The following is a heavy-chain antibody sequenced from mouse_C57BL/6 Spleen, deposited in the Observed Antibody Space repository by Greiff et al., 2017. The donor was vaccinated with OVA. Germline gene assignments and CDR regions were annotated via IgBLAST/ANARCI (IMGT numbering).Heavy chain of an antibody. V-gene: IGHV1-64*01. CDR2: IHPNRGRT. J-gene: IGHJ4*01. CDR3: ARRYYGPCDARDY. D-gene: IGHD1-1*01. CDR1: GYTFPSYW. Sequence: QVQLQQPGAELVKPGASVKLSCTASGYTFPSYWMHWVKQRPGQGLEWIGMIHPNRGRTTYNAKFKRKATLTVDTSSSTAYMQLSSLTSEDSAVDYCARRYYGPCDARDYWGQGTSVTVSS.